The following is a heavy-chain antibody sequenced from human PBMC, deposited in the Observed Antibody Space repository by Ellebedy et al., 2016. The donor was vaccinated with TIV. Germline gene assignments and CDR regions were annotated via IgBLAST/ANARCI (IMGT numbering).Heavy chain of an antibody. V-gene: IGHV3-11*01. CDR1: GFTFSDYY. CDR3: AKDTGTYYYYGMDV. Sequence: GGSLRLXCAASGFTFSDYYMSWIRQAPGTGLEWVLYISGSGGSINYADSVKGRFTISRDNAKNSLYLQMNSLRAEDTALYYCAKDTGTYYYYGMDVWGQGTTVTVSS. D-gene: IGHD2-8*02. J-gene: IGHJ6*02. CDR2: ISGSGGSI.